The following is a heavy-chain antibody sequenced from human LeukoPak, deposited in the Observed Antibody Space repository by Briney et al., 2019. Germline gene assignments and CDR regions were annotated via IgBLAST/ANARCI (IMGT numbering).Heavy chain of an antibody. CDR1: GFTVSSSY. Sequence: PGGSLRLSCAASGFTVSSSYMSWVRQAPGKGLEWVSVIYSGGSTYYADSVKGRFTISRDNSKNTLYLQMNSLRAEDTAVYYCARDGGAGTTPNFDYWGQGTLVTVSS. CDR2: IYSGGST. D-gene: IGHD1-7*01. V-gene: IGHV3-53*01. J-gene: IGHJ4*02. CDR3: ARDGGAGTTPNFDY.